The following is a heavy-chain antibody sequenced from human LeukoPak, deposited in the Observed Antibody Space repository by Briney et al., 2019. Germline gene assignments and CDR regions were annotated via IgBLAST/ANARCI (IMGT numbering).Heavy chain of an antibody. CDR2: IIPILGIA. Sequence: GASVKVSCKASGGTFSSYAISWVRQAPVQGLEWMGRIIPILGIANYAQKFQGRVTITADKSTSTAYMELSSLRSEDTAVYYCARVLDTAVELFDYWGQGTLVTVSS. V-gene: IGHV1-69*04. CDR1: GGTFSSYA. D-gene: IGHD5-18*01. CDR3: ARVLDTAVELFDY. J-gene: IGHJ4*02.